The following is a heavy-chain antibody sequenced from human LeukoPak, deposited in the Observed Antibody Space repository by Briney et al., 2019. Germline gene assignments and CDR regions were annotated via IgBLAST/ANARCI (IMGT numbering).Heavy chain of an antibody. CDR1: GGSISSYY. J-gene: IGHJ4*02. Sequence: SETLSLTCTVSGGSISSYYWSWIRQPPGKGLEWIGYIYYSGSTNYNPSLKSRVTISVDTSKNQFSLKLSSVTAADTAVYYCARASSSYPLYYFDYWGQGTLVTVSS. D-gene: IGHD4-11*01. V-gene: IGHV4-59*01. CDR2: IYYSGST. CDR3: ARASSSYPLYYFDY.